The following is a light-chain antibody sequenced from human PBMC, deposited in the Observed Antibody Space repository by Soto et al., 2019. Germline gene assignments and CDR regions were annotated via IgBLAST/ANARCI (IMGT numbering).Light chain of an antibody. CDR1: QTISTW. Sequence: DIQMTQYPSTLSASEGDSVTITCRASQTISTWMAWYQQKPGKAPKLLVYDASTLQSGVASRFSGSGSGTEFNLIISGLQPDDSATYYCQQYTNTNNPWMFGQGTKVDIK. CDR2: DAS. J-gene: IGKJ1*01. CDR3: QQYTNTNNPWM. V-gene: IGKV1-5*01.